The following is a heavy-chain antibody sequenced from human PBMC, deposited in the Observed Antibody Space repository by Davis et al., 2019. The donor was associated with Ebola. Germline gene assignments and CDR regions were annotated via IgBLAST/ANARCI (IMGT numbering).Heavy chain of an antibody. CDR1: GGSITSYY. CDR3: ARQHTSGHMMLFDY. J-gene: IGHJ4*02. V-gene: IGHV4-59*08. CDR2: IYYSGSP. D-gene: IGHD6-19*01. Sequence: MPSETLSLTCTVSGGSITSYYWSWIRQPPGKGLEWIGYIYYSGSPNYNPSLKGRVSISADTSKNQFSLKLSSMTAADTPVYYCARQHTSGHMMLFDYWGQGTLVTVSS.